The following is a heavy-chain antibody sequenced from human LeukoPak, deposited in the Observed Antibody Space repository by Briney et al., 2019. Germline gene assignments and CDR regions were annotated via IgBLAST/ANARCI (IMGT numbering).Heavy chain of an antibody. CDR1: GFTFSSYE. CDR2: ISSSSSYI. D-gene: IGHD3-22*01. J-gene: IGHJ4*02. CDR3: ARAEYYYDSSGYYYGDY. V-gene: IGHV3-21*01. Sequence: GGSLRLSCAASGFTFSSYEMNWVRQAPGKGLEWVSSISSSSSYIYYADSVKGRFTISRDNAKNSLYLQMNSLRAEDTAVYYCARAEYYYDSSGYYYGDYWGQGTLVTVSS.